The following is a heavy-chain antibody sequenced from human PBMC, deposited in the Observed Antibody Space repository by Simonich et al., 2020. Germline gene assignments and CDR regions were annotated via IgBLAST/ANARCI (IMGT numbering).Heavy chain of an antibody. V-gene: IGHV4-38-2*01. CDR1: GYSISSGYY. D-gene: IGHD6-13*01. CDR3: ARVGYSNYYYYGMDV. CDR2: IYPSGST. J-gene: IGHJ6*02. Sequence: QVQLQESGPGLVKPSETLSLTCAVSGYSISSGYYWGCIRQPPGKGLEWIGSIYPSGSTYYNPSLKSRVTKSVDTSKNQFSLKLSSVTAADTAVYYCARVGYSNYYYYGMDVWGQGTTVTVSS.